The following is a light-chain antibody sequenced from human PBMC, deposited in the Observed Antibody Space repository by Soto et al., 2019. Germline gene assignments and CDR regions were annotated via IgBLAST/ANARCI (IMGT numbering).Light chain of an antibody. CDR3: QQRSNWPSLT. CDR2: GAS. Sequence: EIVMTKSPATLSVSKGERATLSCRASQSVSSNLAWHQQKPGQAPRLLIYGASNRATGIPARFSGSGSETDFTLTISSLEPEDSAVYYCQQRSNWPSLTFGGVTKVDI. V-gene: IGKV3-11*01. J-gene: IGKJ4*01. CDR1: QSVSSN.